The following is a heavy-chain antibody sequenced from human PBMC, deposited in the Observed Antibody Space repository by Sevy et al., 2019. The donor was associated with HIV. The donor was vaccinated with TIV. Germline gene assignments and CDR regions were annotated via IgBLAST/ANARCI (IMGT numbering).Heavy chain of an antibody. J-gene: IGHJ4*02. CDR1: GFTVSNNY. D-gene: IGHD3-22*01. CDR2: IYSGGRT. Sequence: GGSLRLSCAASGFTVSNNYMSWVRQAPGKGLEWVSVIYSGGRTDYADSVKGQFTISRDNSENTLDLQMNSLRAEDTAVYYCARDIYHSSGYYPGGFDYWGQGTLVTVSS. V-gene: IGHV3-53*01. CDR3: ARDIYHSSGYYPGGFDY.